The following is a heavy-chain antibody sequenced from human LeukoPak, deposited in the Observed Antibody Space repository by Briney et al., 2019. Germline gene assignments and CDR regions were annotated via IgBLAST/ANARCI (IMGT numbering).Heavy chain of an antibody. J-gene: IGHJ4*02. Sequence: GSSVTVSCKPSVYTFTSCDLIWVRQATGQGREGMGWMNHNSGNTGYAQKLQGTVTMTSNTFISTAYMELSSFGSQDPAVYYCAAGFDYWGQGNLVTGSS. V-gene: IGHV1-8*01. CDR3: AAGFDY. CDR2: MNHNSGNT. D-gene: IGHD1-14*01. CDR1: VYTFTSCD.